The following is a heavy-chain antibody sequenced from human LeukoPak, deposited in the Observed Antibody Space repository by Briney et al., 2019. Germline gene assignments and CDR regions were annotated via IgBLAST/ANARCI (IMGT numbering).Heavy chain of an antibody. D-gene: IGHD3-10*01. CDR3: AGSFSLRRGVIIKGLNY. Sequence: GASVKVSCKASGYTFTGYYMHWVRQAPGQGLEWMGWINPNSGGTNYAQKFQGRVTMTRDTSISTAYMELSRLRSDDTAVYYCAGSFSLRRGVIIKGLNYWGQGTLVTVSS. J-gene: IGHJ4*02. CDR2: INPNSGGT. CDR1: GYTFTGYY. V-gene: IGHV1-2*02.